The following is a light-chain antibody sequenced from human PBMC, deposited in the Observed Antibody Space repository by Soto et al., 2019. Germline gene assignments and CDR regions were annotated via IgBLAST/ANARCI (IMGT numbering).Light chain of an antibody. CDR3: QQYGTAPWT. CDR2: GAS. J-gene: IGKJ1*01. Sequence: EIELTQSPGTQSLSPGERATLSCRASQSISNSYLAWYQQKPGQAPRLLIYGASSRAVGIPDNFSGSGSGTDFTLTISRLEPEDVAVYYCQQYGTAPWTFGQGTKVEIK. CDR1: QSISNSY. V-gene: IGKV3-20*01.